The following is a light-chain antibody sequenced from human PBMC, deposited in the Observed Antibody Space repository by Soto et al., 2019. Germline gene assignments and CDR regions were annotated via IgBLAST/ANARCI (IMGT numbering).Light chain of an antibody. V-gene: IGLV1-44*01. J-gene: IGLJ1*01. Sequence: QSVLNQPPSASGTPGRRVVISCSGSSSNIGSNTVNWYQQLPGTAPKLLIYSNNHRPSGVPDRFSGSKSGTSASLAISGLQSDDEADYYCAAWDDSLNGYVFATGTKVTVL. CDR3: AAWDDSLNGYV. CDR1: SSNIGSNT. CDR2: SNN.